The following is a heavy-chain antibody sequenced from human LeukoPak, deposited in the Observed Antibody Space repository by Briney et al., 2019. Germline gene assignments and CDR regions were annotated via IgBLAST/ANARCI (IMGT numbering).Heavy chain of an antibody. D-gene: IGHD1-26*01. CDR3: ARDGAATYYYYGMDV. Sequence: GGSLRLSCAASGFTFSNYAIHWVRQAPGKGLEWVAVVSYDGSNKYYAESVKGRFTISRDNSKNTLYLQMNSLRAEDTAVYYCARDGAATYYYYGMDVRGQGTTVTVSS. J-gene: IGHJ6*02. V-gene: IGHV3-30-3*01. CDR2: VSYDGSNK. CDR1: GFTFSNYA.